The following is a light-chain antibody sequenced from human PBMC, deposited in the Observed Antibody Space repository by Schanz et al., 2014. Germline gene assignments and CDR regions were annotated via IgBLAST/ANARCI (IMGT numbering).Light chain of an antibody. J-gene: IGKJ1*01. V-gene: IGKV3D-15*01. CDR1: QSVSSY. CDR2: DAS. CDR3: QQYDNWPPRRT. Sequence: EIVLTQSPATLSLSPGERATLSCRASQSVSSYLAWYQQKPGQAPRLLIYDASNRATGIPARFSGSGSGAEFALTISSLQSEDFAVYFCQQYDNWPPRRTFGQGTKVEIK.